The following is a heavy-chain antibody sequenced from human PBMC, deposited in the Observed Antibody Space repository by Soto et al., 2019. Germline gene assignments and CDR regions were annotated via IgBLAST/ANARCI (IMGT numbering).Heavy chain of an antibody. Sequence: SETLSLTCAVAGGSISSGGYSWSWVRQPPGKGLEWIGDIYPSESSYFNPSLQSRVTMSVDSSKNQFSLRLSSVTAADTAVYYCARAGGHCSSTRCYYNWCDPWGQGTLVTVSS. CDR3: ARAGGHCSSTRCYYNWCDP. CDR2: IYPSESS. V-gene: IGHV4-30-2*01. CDR1: GGSISSGGYS. D-gene: IGHD2-2*01. J-gene: IGHJ5*02.